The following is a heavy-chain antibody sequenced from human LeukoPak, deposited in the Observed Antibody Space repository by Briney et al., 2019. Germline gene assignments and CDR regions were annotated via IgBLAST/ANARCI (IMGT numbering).Heavy chain of an antibody. CDR1: DGSISAYY. D-gene: IGHD5-18*01. V-gene: IGHV4-59*08. Sequence: PSETLSLTCTVSDGSISAYYWSWIRQSPGKGLEWIGYIDYSGSTVYNPSLESRVTFSIGSPKNHFYLNMTSVTAADTAVYYCARGAALVTHKYFDYWGPGTLVTVSS. CDR2: IDYSGST. CDR3: ARGAALVTHKYFDY. J-gene: IGHJ4*02.